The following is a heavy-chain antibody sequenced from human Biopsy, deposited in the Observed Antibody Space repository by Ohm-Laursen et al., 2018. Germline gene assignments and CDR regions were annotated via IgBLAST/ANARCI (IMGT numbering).Heavy chain of an antibody. CDR3: ARDRMVTIITLVRADTFDI. D-gene: IGHD3-10*01. CDR2: VNPNSGAT. J-gene: IGHJ3*02. V-gene: IGHV1-2*02. Sequence: AASVKVSCKASGYTFTDYSLHWVRQAPGQGLEWMGWVNPNSGATNYAQKFQGRVTMTNDTSISTAYIELRRLISDDAAVYFCARDRMVTIITLVRADTFDIWGQGTLVSVSS. CDR1: GYTFTDYS.